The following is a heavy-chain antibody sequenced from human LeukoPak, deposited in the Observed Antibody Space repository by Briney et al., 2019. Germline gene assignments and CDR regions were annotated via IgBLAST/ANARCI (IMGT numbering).Heavy chain of an antibody. CDR1: GYTFTSYG. CDR2: ISAYNGNT. J-gene: IGHJ6*02. V-gene: IGHV1-18*01. Sequence: ASVKVSFKASGYTFTSYGISWVRQAPGQGLEWMGWISAYNGNTNYAQKLQGRVTMTTDTSTSTAYMELRSLRSDDTAVYYCARVRIQAVAGTNYYYGMDVWGQGTTVTVSS. CDR3: ARVRIQAVAGTNYYYGMDV. D-gene: IGHD6-19*01.